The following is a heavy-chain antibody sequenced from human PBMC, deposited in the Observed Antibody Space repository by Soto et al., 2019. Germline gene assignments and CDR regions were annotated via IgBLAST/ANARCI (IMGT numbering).Heavy chain of an antibody. CDR1: DLDFSSYG. CDR3: ARDSGWPILNFDN. D-gene: IGHD3-10*01. J-gene: IGHJ4*02. CDR2: SSYDGRET. V-gene: IGHV3-30*03. Sequence: GGSLRLSCAASDLDFSSYGIHWVRQAPGKGLEWVAASSYDGRETFYADSAKGRFTVSKEMSKNTAFLQMNALRHEDTAVYFCARDSGWPILNFDNWGQGTPVTVSS.